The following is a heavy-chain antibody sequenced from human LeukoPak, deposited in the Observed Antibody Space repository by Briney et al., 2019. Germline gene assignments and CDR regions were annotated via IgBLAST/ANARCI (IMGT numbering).Heavy chain of an antibody. J-gene: IGHJ4*02. V-gene: IGHV3-23*01. CDR2: ISGSDSRT. Sequence: GGSLRISCVASGFTFSRYAMTWVRQAPWKGLEWVSIISGSDSRTDYADSVKGRLTISRDNSKNTLYLQMNSLRAEDTAVYYCAKDRGDYHDSGGFDYWGQGTLVTVSS. CDR3: AKDRGDYHDSGGFDY. CDR1: GFTFSRYA. D-gene: IGHD3-22*01.